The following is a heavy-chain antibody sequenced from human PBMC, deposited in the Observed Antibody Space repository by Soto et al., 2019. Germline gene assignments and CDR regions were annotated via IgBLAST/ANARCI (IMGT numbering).Heavy chain of an antibody. V-gene: IGHV2-5*02. CDR2: IYWDDDK. D-gene: IGHD6-19*01. CDR3: ARRRDVAVAAGWDY. Sequence: QITLKESGPTLVKPTQTLTLTCTFSGFSLSTSGVGVGWIRQPPGKALEWLALIYWDDDKRYSPSLKSRLTFPEATSKNQVVLTMTNMDPVDTATHYCARRRDVAVAAGWDYWGQGTLVTVSS. CDR1: GFSLSTSGVG. J-gene: IGHJ4*02.